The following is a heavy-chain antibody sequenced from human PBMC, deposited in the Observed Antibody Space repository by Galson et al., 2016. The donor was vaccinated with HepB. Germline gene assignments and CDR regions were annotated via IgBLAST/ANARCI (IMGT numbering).Heavy chain of an antibody. CDR3: AHTGPPRTDDDYRPWSFDL. CDR1: GFSLSTTGVG. J-gene: IGHJ2*01. D-gene: IGHD3-16*01. V-gene: IGHV2-5*02. CDR2: IYWDDHK. Sequence: PALVKPTQTLTPTCTFSGFSLSTTGVGVGWIRQPPGKALEWLALIYWDDHKRYSSSLESRLTITKDTSKNQVVLTMTNMDPVDTATYYCAHTGPPRTDDDYRPWSFDLWGRGTLVTVSS.